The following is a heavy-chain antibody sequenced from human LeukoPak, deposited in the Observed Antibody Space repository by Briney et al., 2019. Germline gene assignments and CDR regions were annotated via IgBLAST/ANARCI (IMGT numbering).Heavy chain of an antibody. CDR3: AREVQAFDI. Sequence: GGSLRLSCAASGFTFSSYEMNWVRQAPGKGLEWVSYISSSGSTIYYADSVKGRFTISRDNAKNSPYLQMNSLRAEDTAVYDCAREVQAFDIWGQGTMVTVSS. CDR2: ISSSGSTI. V-gene: IGHV3-48*03. D-gene: IGHD1-1*01. J-gene: IGHJ3*02. CDR1: GFTFSSYE.